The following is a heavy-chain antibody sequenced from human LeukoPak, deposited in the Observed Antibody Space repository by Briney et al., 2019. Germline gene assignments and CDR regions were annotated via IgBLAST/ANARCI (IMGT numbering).Heavy chain of an antibody. Sequence: SETLSLTCTVSGGSISSSSYYWGWIRQPPGKGLEWIGSIYYTGSTYYNPSLKSRVTISVDTSKNQFSLKLSSVTAADTAVYYCARGGYYGSGNDFRFDPWGQGTLVTVSS. V-gene: IGHV4-39*07. J-gene: IGHJ5*02. CDR1: GGSISSSSYY. CDR2: IYYTGST. D-gene: IGHD3-10*01. CDR3: ARGGYYGSGNDFRFDP.